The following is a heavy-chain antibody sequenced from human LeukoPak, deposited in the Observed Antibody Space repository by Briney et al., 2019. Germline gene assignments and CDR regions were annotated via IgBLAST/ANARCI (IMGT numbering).Heavy chain of an antibody. Sequence: GGSLRLSCAASGFTFSSYWMTWVRQAPGKGLEWVANIKQDGSEEYYVDSVKGRFTISRDNAKNSLYLQMNSLRAEDTAVYYCARDQLVEYSYAYYFDYWGQGTLVTVSS. CDR2: IKQDGSEE. CDR1: GFTFSSYW. CDR3: ARDQLVEYSYAYYFDY. J-gene: IGHJ4*02. V-gene: IGHV3-7*01. D-gene: IGHD5-18*01.